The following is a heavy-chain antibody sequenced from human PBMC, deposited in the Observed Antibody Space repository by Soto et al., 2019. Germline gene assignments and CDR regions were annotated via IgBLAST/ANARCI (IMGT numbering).Heavy chain of an antibody. CDR2: IGTAGDT. CDR3: ATALRQWLVRDAFDI. J-gene: IGHJ3*02. D-gene: IGHD6-19*01. CDR1: GFTFSSYD. V-gene: IGHV3-13*01. Sequence: GGSLRLSCAASGFTFSSYDMHWVRQATGKGLEWVSAIGTAGDTYYPGSVKGRFTISRENAKNSLYLQMNSLRAEDTAVYYCATALRQWLVRDAFDIWRQGTMDTVSS.